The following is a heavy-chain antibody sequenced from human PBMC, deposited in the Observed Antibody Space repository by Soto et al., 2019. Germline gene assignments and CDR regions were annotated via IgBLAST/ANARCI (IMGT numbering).Heavy chain of an antibody. Sequence: SETLSLTCAVYGGSFSGYYWSWIRQPPGKGLEWIGEINHSGSTNYNPSLKSRVTISVDTSKNQFSLKLSSVTAADTAVYYCARGPGSSSWPPARRFGYWGQGTLVTVSS. CDR3: ARGPGSSSWPPARRFGY. D-gene: IGHD6-13*01. V-gene: IGHV4-34*01. J-gene: IGHJ4*02. CDR1: GGSFSGYY. CDR2: INHSGST.